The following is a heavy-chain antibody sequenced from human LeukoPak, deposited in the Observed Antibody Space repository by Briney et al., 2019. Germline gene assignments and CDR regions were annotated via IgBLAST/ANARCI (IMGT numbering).Heavy chain of an antibody. V-gene: IGHV3-74*01. CDR1: GFSFIGYW. Sequence: PGGSLRLSCTTSGFSFIGYWMHWVRQAPGKGLVWVSRINRDCSSTTYAGSVKGRFAISRDNARNARDVQMNSLRAEDTDVYYCPKSAYFDSCGQGTLVTLSS. J-gene: IGHJ4*02. CDR2: INRDCSST. CDR3: PKSAYFDS.